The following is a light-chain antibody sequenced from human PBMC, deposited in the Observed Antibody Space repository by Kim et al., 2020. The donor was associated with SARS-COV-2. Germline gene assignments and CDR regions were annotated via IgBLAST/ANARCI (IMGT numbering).Light chain of an antibody. CDR1: QSVSSNY. CDR3: QQYSSSPAT. V-gene: IGKV3-20*01. J-gene: IGKJ1*01. CDR2: GAS. Sequence: SPGESATLSCRASQSVSSNYLAWYQQKPGQAPRLLIYGASSRATGIPDRFSCSGSGTDFTLTITRLEPEDFAVYYCQQYSSSPATFGQGTKVDIK.